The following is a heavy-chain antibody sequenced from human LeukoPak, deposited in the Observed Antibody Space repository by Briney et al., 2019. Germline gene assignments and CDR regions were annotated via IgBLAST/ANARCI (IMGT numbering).Heavy chain of an antibody. CDR3: ARWYSGGCTNCFDY. J-gene: IGHJ4*02. Sequence: KSSETLSLTCTVSGGSIISSSYYWGWIRQPPGKGLEWIGSIYYSGSTYYNPSLKSRVTISVDTSKNQFSLKLSSATATDANMCYCARWYSGGCTNCFDYWGQGTLVTVSS. V-gene: IGHV4-39*01. CDR2: IYYSGST. CDR1: GGSIISSSYY. D-gene: IGHD6-19*01.